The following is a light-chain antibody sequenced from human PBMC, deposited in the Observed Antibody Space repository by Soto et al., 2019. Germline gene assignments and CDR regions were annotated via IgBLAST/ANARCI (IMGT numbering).Light chain of an antibody. J-gene: IGKJ1*01. V-gene: IGKV1-39*01. Sequence: EIQMTQYASSLTASLGDRFTITCRASQSINNFLNWYQQKPGQAPKLLMYSADTLLGGVPSRFSGSGSGTDFSLTISSLQPEDFATYYCQQSFSTPQTFGQVTKVDIK. CDR3: QQSFSTPQT. CDR2: SAD. CDR1: QSINNF.